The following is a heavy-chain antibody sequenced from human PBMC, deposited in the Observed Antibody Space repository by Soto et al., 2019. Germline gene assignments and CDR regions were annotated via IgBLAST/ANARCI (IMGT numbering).Heavy chain of an antibody. Sequence: EVQLVESGGGLVKPVGSLRLSCAASGFTYTRYSMNWVRQAPGKGLEWVSSISSTTNYIYYGDSMKGRFTISRDNAKNSLCLEMNSLRAEDTAVYYCARVCESLISNFDYWGQGTLVTFS. CDR1: GFTYTRYS. CDR3: ARVCESLISNFDY. CDR2: ISSTTNYI. V-gene: IGHV3-21*06. J-gene: IGHJ4*02.